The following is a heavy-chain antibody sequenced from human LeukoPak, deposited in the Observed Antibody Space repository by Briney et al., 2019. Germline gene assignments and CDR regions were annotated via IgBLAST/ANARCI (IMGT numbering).Heavy chain of an antibody. CDR1: GFTFSSYS. D-gene: IGHD1-26*01. CDR2: ISSSSSYI. CDR3: SRYRGMRWELLTPGSSD. Sequence: PGRSLRLSCAASGFTFSSYSMNWVRQAPGKGLEWVSSISSSSSYIYYADSVKGRFTISRDNAKNSLYLQMNSLRAEDTAVYYCSRYRGMRWELLTPGSSDWGQGTLVTVSS. V-gene: IGHV3-21*01. J-gene: IGHJ4*02.